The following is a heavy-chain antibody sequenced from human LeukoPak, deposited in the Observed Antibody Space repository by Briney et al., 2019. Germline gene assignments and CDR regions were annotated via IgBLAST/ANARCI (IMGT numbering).Heavy chain of an antibody. CDR3: AREDSSGWRNFDY. CDR1: GFTFSSYS. D-gene: IGHD6-19*01. CDR2: ISSSSSYI. V-gene: IGHV3-21*01. J-gene: IGHJ4*02. Sequence: GGYLRLSCAASGFTFSSYSMNWVRQAPGKGLEWVSSISSSSSYIYYADSVKGRFTISRDNAKNSLYLQMNSLRAEDTAVYYCAREDSSGWRNFDYWGQGTLVTVSS.